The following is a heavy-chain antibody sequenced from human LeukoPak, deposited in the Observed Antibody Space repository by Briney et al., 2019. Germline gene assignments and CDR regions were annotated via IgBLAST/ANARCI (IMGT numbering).Heavy chain of an antibody. J-gene: IGHJ4*02. V-gene: IGHV4-39*01. CDR1: GGSISSISYY. CDR3: ASLAAPGYSYGRFDC. D-gene: IGHD5-18*01. Sequence: PSETLSLTCTVSGGSISSISYYWGWIRQPPGKGLEWIGSIYYTGSTYYSPSLKSRITISVDTSKNQFSLKVSSVTATDTAVYYCASLAAPGYSYGRFDCWGQGTLVTVSS. CDR2: IYYTGST.